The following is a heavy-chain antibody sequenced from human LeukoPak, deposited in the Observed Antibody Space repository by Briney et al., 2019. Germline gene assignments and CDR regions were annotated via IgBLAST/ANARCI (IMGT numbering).Heavy chain of an antibody. CDR3: ARAVEWEPQGNWFDP. Sequence: SVKVSCKASGGTFSSYAISWVRQAPGQGLEWMGRIIPILGIANYAQKFQGRVTITADKSTSTAYMELSSLRSEDTAVYYCARAVEWEPQGNWFDPWGQGTLVTVSS. J-gene: IGHJ5*02. CDR1: GGTFSSYA. D-gene: IGHD1-26*01. CDR2: IIPILGIA. V-gene: IGHV1-69*04.